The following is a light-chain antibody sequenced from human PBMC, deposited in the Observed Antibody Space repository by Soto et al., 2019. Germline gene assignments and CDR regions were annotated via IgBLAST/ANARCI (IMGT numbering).Light chain of an antibody. CDR1: QSVLYSSNNKNY. Sequence: DIVMTQSPDSLAVSLGERPTINCKSSQSVLYSSNNKNYLAWYQQKQGQPPKLLIYWASTRESGVPDRFSGSGSGTDFTLTISSLQAEDVAVYYCQQYYSTPRWTFGQGTKVEIK. V-gene: IGKV4-1*01. CDR2: WAS. J-gene: IGKJ1*01. CDR3: QQYYSTPRWT.